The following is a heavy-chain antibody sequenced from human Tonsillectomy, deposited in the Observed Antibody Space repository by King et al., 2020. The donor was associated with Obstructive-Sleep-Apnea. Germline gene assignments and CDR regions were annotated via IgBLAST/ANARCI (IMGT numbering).Heavy chain of an antibody. Sequence: QLQESGPGLVKPSETLSLTCTVSGGSIRSSSYYWGWIRQPPGKGLGWIGSIYYSGSTYYNPSLKSRVTISVDTSKNQFSLKLSSVTSADTAVYYCARGEWGSSNLYYFDYWGQGTLVAVSS. CDR3: ARGEWGSSNLYYFDY. J-gene: IGHJ4*02. CDR2: IYYSGST. CDR1: GGSIRSSSYY. D-gene: IGHD7-27*01. V-gene: IGHV4-39*07.